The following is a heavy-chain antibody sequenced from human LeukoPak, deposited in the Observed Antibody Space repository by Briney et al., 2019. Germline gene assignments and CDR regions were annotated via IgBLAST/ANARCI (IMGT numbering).Heavy chain of an antibody. CDR2: IKHSGST. CDR3: ASTGYCSGGSCYINWFDP. J-gene: IGHJ5*02. Sequence: PSETLSLTCAVYGGSFSGYYWSWIRQPPGKGLEWIGEIKHSGSTNYNPSLKSRVTISVDTSKNQFSLKLSSVTAADTAVYYCASTGYCSGGSCYINWFDPWGQGTLVTVSS. CDR1: GGSFSGYY. D-gene: IGHD2-15*01. V-gene: IGHV4-34*01.